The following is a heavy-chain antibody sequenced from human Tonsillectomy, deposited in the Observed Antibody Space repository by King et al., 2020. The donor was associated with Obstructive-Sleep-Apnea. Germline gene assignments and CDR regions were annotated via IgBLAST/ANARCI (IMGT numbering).Heavy chain of an antibody. CDR2: ISYDGSNK. CDR3: AKDYGPPAPDY. CDR1: GFTFSSYG. V-gene: IGHV3-30*18. Sequence: VQLVESGGGVVQPGRSLRLSCAASGFTFSSYGMHWVRQAPGKGLEWVAVISYDGSNKYYADSVKGRFTISRDNSKNTLYLQMNSLRAEDTAVYYCAKDYGPPAPDYWGQGTLVTVSS. D-gene: IGHD1-14*01. J-gene: IGHJ4*02.